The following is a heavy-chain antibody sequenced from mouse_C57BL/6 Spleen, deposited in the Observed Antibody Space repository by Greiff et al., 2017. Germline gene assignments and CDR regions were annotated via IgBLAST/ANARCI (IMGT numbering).Heavy chain of an antibody. D-gene: IGHD1-1*01. J-gene: IGHJ2*01. CDR3: ARYVTRVVGYFDY. CDR1: GYTFTNYW. V-gene: IGHV1-63*01. CDR2: IYPGGGYT. Sequence: QVQLQQSGAELVRPGTSVKMSCKASGYTFTNYWIGWAKQRPGHGLEWIGDIYPGGGYTNYNEKFKGKATLTADKSSSTAYMQFSSLTSEDSAIYYCARYVTRVVGYFDYWGQGTTLTVSS.